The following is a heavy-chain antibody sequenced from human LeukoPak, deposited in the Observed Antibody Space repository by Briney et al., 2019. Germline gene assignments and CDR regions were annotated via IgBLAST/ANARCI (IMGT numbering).Heavy chain of an antibody. Sequence: GGSLRLSCAASGFTFDDYGMSWGRQAPGKGLEWVSGINWNGGSTGYADSVKGRFTISRDNSKNSLYLQMNSLRAEDTALYYCARDKVDFWSGYPTDYYYYMDVWGKGTTVTVSS. CDR1: GFTFDDYG. J-gene: IGHJ6*03. V-gene: IGHV3-20*04. CDR2: INWNGGST. D-gene: IGHD3-3*01. CDR3: ARDKVDFWSGYPTDYYYYMDV.